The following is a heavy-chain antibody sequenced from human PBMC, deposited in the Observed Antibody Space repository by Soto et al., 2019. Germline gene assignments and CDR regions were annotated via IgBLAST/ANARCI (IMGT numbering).Heavy chain of an antibody. Sequence: PSETLSLTCAFYGGSFSGYYWSWIRQPPGKGLEWIGEINHSGSTNYNPSLKSRVTISVDTSKNQFSLKLSSVTAADTAVYYCATEKGSNYGMDVWGQGTTVTVSS. CDR1: GGSFSGYY. CDR2: INHSGST. CDR3: ATEKGSNYGMDV. V-gene: IGHV4-34*01. D-gene: IGHD6-6*01. J-gene: IGHJ6*02.